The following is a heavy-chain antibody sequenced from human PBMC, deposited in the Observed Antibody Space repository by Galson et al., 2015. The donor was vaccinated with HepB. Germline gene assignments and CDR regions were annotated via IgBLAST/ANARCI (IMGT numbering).Heavy chain of an antibody. CDR1: GYTFTNYA. CDR3: AKVTSIYYYNSSYSYYYYGMDV. J-gene: IGHJ6*02. D-gene: IGHD3-22*01. Sequence: SVKVSCKASGYTFTNYAMNWVRQAPGRGLEWLGWINTNTGNPTYAQGFTGRFVFSLDASVSTAYLQISSLKAEDSAFYYCAKVTSIYYYNSSYSYYYYGMDVWGQGTTVTVSS. CDR2: INTNTGNP. V-gene: IGHV7-4-1*02.